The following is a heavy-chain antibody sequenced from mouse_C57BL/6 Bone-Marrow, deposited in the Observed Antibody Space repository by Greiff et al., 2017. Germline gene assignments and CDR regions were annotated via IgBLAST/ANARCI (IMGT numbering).Heavy chain of an antibody. CDR2: ISDGGSYT. Sequence: EVKVVESGGGLVKPGGSLKLSCAASGFTFSSYAMSWVRQTPEKRLEWVATISDGGSYTYYPDNVKGRFTISRDNAKNNLYLQMSHLKSEDTALYFYARESITTVVSSYDMDGWGTGTTVTVSS. CDR3: ARESITTVVSSYDMDG. CDR1: GFTFSSYA. V-gene: IGHV5-4*01. J-gene: IGHJ4*01. D-gene: IGHD1-1*01.